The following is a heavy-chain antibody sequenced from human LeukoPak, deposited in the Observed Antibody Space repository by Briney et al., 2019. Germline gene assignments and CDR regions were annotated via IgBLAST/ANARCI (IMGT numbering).Heavy chain of an antibody. J-gene: IGHJ4*02. CDR3: NSFGDYVWGSYRYFDY. D-gene: IGHD3-16*02. V-gene: IGHV3-49*03. CDR2: IRSKAYGGTT. CDR1: GFTFGDYA. Sequence: GGSLRLSCTASGFTFGDYAMSWFRQAPGKGLEWVGFIRSKAYGGTTEYAASVKGRFTISRDDSKSIAYLQMNSLKTEDTAVYYCNSFGDYVWGSYRYFDYWGQGTLVTVSS.